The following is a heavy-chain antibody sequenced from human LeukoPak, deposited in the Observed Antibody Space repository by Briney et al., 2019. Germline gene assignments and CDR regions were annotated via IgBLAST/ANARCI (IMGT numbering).Heavy chain of an antibody. CDR1: GFTFSSYA. Sequence: PGRSLRLSCAASGFTFSSYAMSWVRQAPGKGLEWVSGISGSGGSTYYADSVKGRFTISRDNSKNTLYLQMNSLRAEDTAVYYCAKPWSNGSYPDYWGQGTLVTVSS. D-gene: IGHD1-26*01. CDR2: ISGSGGST. V-gene: IGHV3-23*01. J-gene: IGHJ4*02. CDR3: AKPWSNGSYPDY.